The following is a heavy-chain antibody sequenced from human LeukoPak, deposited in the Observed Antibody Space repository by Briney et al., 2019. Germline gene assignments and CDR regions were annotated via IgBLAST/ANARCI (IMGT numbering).Heavy chain of an antibody. V-gene: IGHV3-53*01. CDR1: GFTVSSNY. CDR3: ARETTVTYDGFDY. J-gene: IGHJ4*02. CDR2: IYSGGST. Sequence: PGGSLRLSCAASGFTVSSNYMSWVRQAPGKGLEWVSVIYSGGSTYYADSVKGRFTISRDNSKSTLYLQMNSLRAEDTAVYYCARETTVTYDGFDYWGQGTLVTVSS. D-gene: IGHD4-17*01.